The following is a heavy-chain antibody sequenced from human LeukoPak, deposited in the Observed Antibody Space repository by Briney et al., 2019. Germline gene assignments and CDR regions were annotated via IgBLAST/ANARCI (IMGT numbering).Heavy chain of an antibody. Sequence: PGGSLRLSCAASGFTFSRYWMHWVRQTPGKGLVWVSRINSDGSSTRYADSVKGRFTISRDNAKNTLDLQMSSLRAEDTAVYYCAYSDHFDNWGQGTLVTVSS. J-gene: IGHJ4*02. CDR1: GFTFSRYW. D-gene: IGHD4-17*01. V-gene: IGHV3-74*01. CDR2: INSDGSST. CDR3: AYSDHFDN.